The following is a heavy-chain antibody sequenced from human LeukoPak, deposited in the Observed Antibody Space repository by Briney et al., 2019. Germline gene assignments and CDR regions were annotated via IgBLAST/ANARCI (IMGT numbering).Heavy chain of an antibody. V-gene: IGHV3-33*01. J-gene: IGHJ4*02. CDR1: GFIFSSYG. D-gene: IGHD2-15*01. CDR2: IWYDGSNK. Sequence: GGSLGLSCAASGFIFSSYGMHWVRQAPGKGLEWVAVIWYDGSNKYYADSVKGRFSISRDNSKNTLYLQMNSLGAEDTAVYYCARWVGAAGFDYWGQGTLVTVS. CDR3: ARWVGAAGFDY.